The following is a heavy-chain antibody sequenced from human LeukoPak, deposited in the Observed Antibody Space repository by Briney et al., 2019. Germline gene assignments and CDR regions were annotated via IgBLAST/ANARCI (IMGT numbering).Heavy chain of an antibody. CDR2: IYYSGST. V-gene: IGHV4-59*01. D-gene: IGHD4-17*01. Sequence: SETLSLTCTASGGSISSYYWSWIRQPPGKGLEWIGYIYYSGSTNYNPSLKSRVTISVDTSKNQFSLKLNSVTAADTAVYYCARENYGDYEENWFDPWGQGTLVTVSS. CDR3: ARENYGDYEENWFDP. CDR1: GGSISSYY. J-gene: IGHJ5*02.